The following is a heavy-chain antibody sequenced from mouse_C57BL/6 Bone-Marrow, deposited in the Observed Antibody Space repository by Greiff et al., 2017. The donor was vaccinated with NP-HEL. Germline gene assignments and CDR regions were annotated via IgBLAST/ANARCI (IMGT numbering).Heavy chain of an antibody. CDR2: IHPNSGST. CDR3: AATVGAKGGFAY. D-gene: IGHD1-1*01. J-gene: IGHJ3*01. CDR1: GYTFTSYW. V-gene: IGHV1-64*01. Sequence: VQLQQPGAELVKPGASVKLSCKASGYTFTSYWMHWVKQRPGQGLEWIGMIHPNSGSTNYNEKFKSKATLTVDKSSSTAYMQLSSLTSEDSAVYNSAATVGAKGGFAYWGKGTLVTVSA.